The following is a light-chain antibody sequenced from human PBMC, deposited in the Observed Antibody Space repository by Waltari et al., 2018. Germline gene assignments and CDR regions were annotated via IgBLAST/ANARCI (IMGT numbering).Light chain of an antibody. J-gene: IGKJ4*01. CDR1: QTITGSW. CDR3: QQYDGSVVT. CDR2: GAS. V-gene: IGKV3-20*01. Sequence: EIVLTQSPGTLSVSPGERVTVSCRASQTITGSWLTWYHQKPGQAPRLLIYGASNSAPGIPDRVSGSGSGTDFTLTISRLEPEDSAVYYCQQYDGSVVTFGGGTKVEIK.